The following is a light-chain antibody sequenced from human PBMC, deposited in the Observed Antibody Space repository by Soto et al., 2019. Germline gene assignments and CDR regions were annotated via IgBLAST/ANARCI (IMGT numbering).Light chain of an antibody. CDR2: GAS. CDR1: QSVSSN. CDR3: QQYNNWPPWT. Sequence: EIEMTLNPAKQPVSPEESATLSCRASQSVSSNLAWYQQKPGQAPRLLIYGASTRATGIPARFSGSGSGTEFTLTISSLQSEDFAVYYCQQYNNWPPWTCGQGTKVDNK. V-gene: IGKV3-15*01. J-gene: IGKJ1*01.